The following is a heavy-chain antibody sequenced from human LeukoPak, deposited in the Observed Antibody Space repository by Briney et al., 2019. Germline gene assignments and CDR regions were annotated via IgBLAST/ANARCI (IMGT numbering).Heavy chain of an antibody. CDR2: MNPNSGGT. CDR1: GYNFTGYH. D-gene: IGHD2-2*01. V-gene: IGHV1-2*02. Sequence: GASVKVSCKASGYNFTGYHLHWVRQAPGQGLEWMGNMNPNSGGTNSAQKFQGRVIMTRDTSISTAYMELNRLRSDDTAVYYCARDLVLEPAAPDYWGQGTLVTVSS. CDR3: ARDLVLEPAAPDY. J-gene: IGHJ4*02.